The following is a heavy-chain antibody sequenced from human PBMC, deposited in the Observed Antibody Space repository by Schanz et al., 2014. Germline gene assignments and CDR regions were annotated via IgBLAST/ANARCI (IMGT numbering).Heavy chain of an antibody. V-gene: IGHV3-23*04. CDR3: ARGGFGEVSYFDY. CDR2: ISGGGGTT. CDR1: GFSFGTYA. D-gene: IGHD3-10*01. J-gene: IGHJ4*02. Sequence: EAHLVESGGGLVQPGGSLRLSCAASGFSFGTYAMSWVRQAPGKGLLWVSAISGGGGTTYYADSVKGRFTISRDNSKNTLYLQMNSLRAEDTAVYYCARGGFGEVSYFDYWGQGTLVTVSS.